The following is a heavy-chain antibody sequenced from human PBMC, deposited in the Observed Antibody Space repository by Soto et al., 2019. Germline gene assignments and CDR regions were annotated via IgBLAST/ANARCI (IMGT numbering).Heavy chain of an antibody. Sequence: QVQLQESGPGLVKPSETLSLTCTVSGGSISSYYWSWIRQPAGKGLEWIGRIYTSGSTNYNPSLKRRVTMSVDTSKNQFSRKLSSVTAADTAVYYCARGVVYARLADWFDPWGQGTLVTVSS. V-gene: IGHV4-4*07. J-gene: IGHJ5*02. CDR3: ARGVVYARLADWFDP. CDR2: IYTSGST. D-gene: IGHD2-8*02. CDR1: GGSISSYY.